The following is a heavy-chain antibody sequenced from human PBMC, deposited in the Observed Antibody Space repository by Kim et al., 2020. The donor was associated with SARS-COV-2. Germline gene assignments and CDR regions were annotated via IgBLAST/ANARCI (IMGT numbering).Heavy chain of an antibody. V-gene: IGHV1-69*13. CDR2: IIPIFGTA. D-gene: IGHD5-18*01. J-gene: IGHJ4*02. CDR3: ASRPPGYSYGYPNDDY. CDR1: GGTFSSYA. Sequence: SVKVSCKASGGTFSSYAISWVRQAPGQGLEWMGGIIPIFGTANYAQKFQGRVTITADESTSTAYMELSSLRSEDTAVYYCASRPPGYSYGYPNDDYWGQVTLVTVSS.